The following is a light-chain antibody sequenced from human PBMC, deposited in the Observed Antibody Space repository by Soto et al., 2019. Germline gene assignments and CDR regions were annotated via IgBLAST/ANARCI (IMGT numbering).Light chain of an antibody. CDR1: QTISSW. Sequence: DIQMTQSPSTLSGSVGDRVTITCRASQTISSWLAWYQQKQGKAPKLLIYKASTLKSGVPSRFSGSGSGTECTLTISSLQPDDLATYYCQHYNSYSEAFGQGTKV. CDR3: QHYNSYSEA. V-gene: IGKV1-5*03. J-gene: IGKJ1*01. CDR2: KAS.